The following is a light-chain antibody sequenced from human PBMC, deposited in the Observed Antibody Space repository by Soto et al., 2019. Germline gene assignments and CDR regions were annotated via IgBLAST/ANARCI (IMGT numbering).Light chain of an antibody. CDR3: LQYSSHSWT. V-gene: IGKV1-5*03. Sequence: DIQMTQSPSTLSASVGDRVTITCRASQSISSWLAWYQQKPGKAPKLLIYKASSLESGVPSRFSGSGSGTEFTLTISRLQPDGVATYYCLQYSSHSWTFGQGTKVDIK. CDR2: KAS. J-gene: IGKJ1*01. CDR1: QSISSW.